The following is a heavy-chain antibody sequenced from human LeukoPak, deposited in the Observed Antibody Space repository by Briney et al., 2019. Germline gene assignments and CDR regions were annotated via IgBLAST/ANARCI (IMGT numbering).Heavy chain of an antibody. Sequence: GGSLRLSCAASGFTFSSYWMHWVRQAPGKGLVWVSRINSDGSSRTYADSVKGRFTISRDNAKNSLYLQMNSLRAEDTAVYYCASLYSSSWWVDPWGQGTLVTVSS. CDR3: ASLYSSSWWVDP. CDR2: INSDGSSR. CDR1: GFTFSSYW. D-gene: IGHD6-13*01. V-gene: IGHV3-74*01. J-gene: IGHJ5*02.